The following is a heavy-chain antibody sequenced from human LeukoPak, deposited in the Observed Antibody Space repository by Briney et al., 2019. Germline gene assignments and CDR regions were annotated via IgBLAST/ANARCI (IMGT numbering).Heavy chain of an antibody. D-gene: IGHD3-3*01. CDR2: IYYSGST. Sequence: SETLSLTCTVSGGSISSSDYYWGWIRQPPGKGLEWIGSIYYSGSTYYNPSLKSRVTISVDTSKNQFSLKLSSVTAADTAVYYCARPYYDFWSGYYSATHGMDVWGQGTTVTVSS. J-gene: IGHJ6*02. CDR1: GGSISSSDYY. V-gene: IGHV4-39*01. CDR3: ARPYYDFWSGYYSATHGMDV.